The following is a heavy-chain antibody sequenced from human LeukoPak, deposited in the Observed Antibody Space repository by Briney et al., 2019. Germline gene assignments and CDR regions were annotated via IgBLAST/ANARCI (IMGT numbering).Heavy chain of an antibody. CDR2: ISSSGSTI. J-gene: IGHJ4*02. D-gene: IGHD2-2*02. CDR1: GFTFSDYY. Sequence: GGSLRLSCAASGFTFSDYYMSWLRQAPGKGLEWVSYISSSGSTIYYADSVKGRFTISRDNAKNSLYLQMNSLRAEDTAVYYCARVHCSSTSCYTGHFDYWGQGTLVTVSS. V-gene: IGHV3-11*01. CDR3: ARVHCSSTSCYTGHFDY.